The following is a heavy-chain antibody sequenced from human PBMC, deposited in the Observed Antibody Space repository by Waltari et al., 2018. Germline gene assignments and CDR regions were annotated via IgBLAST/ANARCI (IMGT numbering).Heavy chain of an antibody. Sequence: QVRLQESGPGLVKPSETLSLTCTVSGNSISSPYYWGWIRQPPGKGLEWIGNIYHSGNTYYNPSLKSRVTLSVDTSKNQFSLKLNSVTAADTAVYYCARGPPILGAMDYWGQGTLVTVSS. D-gene: IGHD2-21*01. V-gene: IGHV4-38-2*02. CDR1: GNSISSPYY. J-gene: IGHJ4*02. CDR2: IYHSGNT. CDR3: ARGPPILGAMDY.